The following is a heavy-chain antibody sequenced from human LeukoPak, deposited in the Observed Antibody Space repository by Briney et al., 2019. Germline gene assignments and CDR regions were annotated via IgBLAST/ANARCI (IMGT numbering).Heavy chain of an antibody. V-gene: IGHV3-23*01. CDR3: AKTYGGGLLAYFDH. CDR1: GFTFSNYA. CDR2: ITGSSDTT. D-gene: IGHD2-21*01. J-gene: IGHJ4*02. Sequence: GGSLRLSCAASGFTFSNYAMSWVRQAPGKGLHWASVITGSSDTTYYADSVKGRFTVSRDNSKNTLYIHMNSLRVEDTAVYYCAKTYGGGLLAYFDHWGQGTLVTVAS.